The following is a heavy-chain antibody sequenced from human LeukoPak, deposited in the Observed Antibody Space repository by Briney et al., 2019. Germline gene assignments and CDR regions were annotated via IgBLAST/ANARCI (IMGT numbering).Heavy chain of an antibody. D-gene: IGHD6-6*01. J-gene: IGHJ3*01. V-gene: IGHV3-7*03. CDR3: ARSSYSSSSSV. Sequence: GGSLRLSCAASGFPFSSYSMTWVRQAPGKGLEWVANIKPDGTTKFYVDSVKGRFTISRDNALNSLYLQMNSLRAEDTAIYYCARSSYSSSSSVWGQGTMVTVSS. CDR2: IKPDGTTK. CDR1: GFPFSSYS.